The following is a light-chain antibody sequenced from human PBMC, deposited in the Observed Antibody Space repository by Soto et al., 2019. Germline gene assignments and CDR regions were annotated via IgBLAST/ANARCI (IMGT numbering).Light chain of an antibody. CDR3: QQYDTSPLT. J-gene: IGKJ4*01. Sequence: SQSVNSWLAWYQQKPGKAPKLLLYKASSLESGVPSRFSGSGSGTEFTLTISSLQPDDFGTYYCQQYDTSPLTFGGGTKVDIK. CDR2: KAS. V-gene: IGKV1-5*03. CDR1: QSVNSW.